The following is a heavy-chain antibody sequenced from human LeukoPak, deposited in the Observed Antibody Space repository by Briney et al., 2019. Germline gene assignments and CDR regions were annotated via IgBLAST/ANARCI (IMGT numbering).Heavy chain of an antibody. CDR1: RFILSNYV. CDR3: AKDGGSNSYWYFDL. D-gene: IGHD1-26*01. CDR2: IAHDGSQT. V-gene: IGHV3-30*04. Sequence: GRSLRLSCAASRFILSNYVMHWVRQAPGKGLEWVAVIAHDGSQTYYSDSVKGRFTISRDNSKNTLYLQMSSLRAEDTAVYFCAKDGGSNSYWYFDLWGRGTLVTVSS. J-gene: IGHJ2*01.